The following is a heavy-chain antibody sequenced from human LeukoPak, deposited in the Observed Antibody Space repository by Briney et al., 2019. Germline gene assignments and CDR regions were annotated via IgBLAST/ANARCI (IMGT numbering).Heavy chain of an antibody. CDR2: ISGSGGST. Sequence: PGGSLRLSCVVSGFTFTTHWMSWVRQAPGKGLEWVSAISGSGGSTYYADSVKGRFTISRDNSKNTLYLQMNSLRAEDTAVYYCAKSPDYYGSGSYYYYFDYWGQGTLVTVSS. V-gene: IGHV3-23*01. J-gene: IGHJ4*02. D-gene: IGHD3-10*01. CDR3: AKSPDYYGSGSYYYYFDY. CDR1: GFTFTTHW.